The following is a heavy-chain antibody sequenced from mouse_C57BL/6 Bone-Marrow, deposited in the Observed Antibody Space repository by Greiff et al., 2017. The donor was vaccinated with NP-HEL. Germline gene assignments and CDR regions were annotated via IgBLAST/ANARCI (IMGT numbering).Heavy chain of an antibody. J-gene: IGHJ2*01. CDR2: IYPGNSDT. CDR3: TRRSLGSSWYFDY. V-gene: IGHV1-5*01. Sequence: VQLQQSGTVLARPGASVKMSCKTSGYTFTSYWMHWVKQRPGQGLEWIGAIYPGNSDTSYNQKFKGKAKLTAVTSASTAYMGLSSLTNEDSEVYYCTRRSLGSSWYFDYWGKGTTLTVSS. D-gene: IGHD1-1*01. CDR1: GYTFTSYW.